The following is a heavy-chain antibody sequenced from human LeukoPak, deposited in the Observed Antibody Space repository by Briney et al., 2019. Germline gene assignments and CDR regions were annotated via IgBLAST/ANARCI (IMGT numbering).Heavy chain of an antibody. CDR1: GYTFPSYD. D-gene: IGHD3-22*01. V-gene: IGHV1-8*01. J-gene: IGHJ2*01. CDR2: MNPNSGNT. CDR3: ARGVYYYDSSGYYPGWYFDL. Sequence: ASVKVSCKASGYTFPSYDINWVRQATGQGLEWMGWMNPNSGNTGYAQKFQGRVTMTRNTSISTAYMELSSLRSEDTAVYYCARGVYYYDSSGYYPGWYFDLWGRGTLVTVSS.